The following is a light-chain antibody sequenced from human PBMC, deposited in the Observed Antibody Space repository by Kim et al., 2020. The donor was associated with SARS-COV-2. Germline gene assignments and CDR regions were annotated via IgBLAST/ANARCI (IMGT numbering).Light chain of an antibody. CDR2: ANS. CDR1: NSNIGAGYD. Sequence: QSVLTQPPSVSGAPGQRVTISCTGSNSNIGAGYDVHWYQQLPGTAPKLVIYANSNRPSGVPDRFSGSKSGTSASLAITGLQAEDEADYYCQSYDSSLIHVVFGGGTQLTVL. V-gene: IGLV1-40*01. J-gene: IGLJ2*01. CDR3: QSYDSSLIHVV.